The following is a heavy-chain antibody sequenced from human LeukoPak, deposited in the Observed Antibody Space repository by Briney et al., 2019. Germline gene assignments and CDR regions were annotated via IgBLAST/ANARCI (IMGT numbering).Heavy chain of an antibody. J-gene: IGHJ4*02. CDR3: ARSSYDYGGIEGPFDY. CDR1: GFTFSTYW. V-gene: IGHV3-7*01. Sequence: PGGSLRLSCVASGFTFSTYWMSWVRQAPGKGLEWVANIKQDGSEKYYVDSVKGRFTISRDNAKNSLYLQMNSLRAEDTAVYYCARSSYDYGGIEGPFDYWGQGTLVTVSS. CDR2: IKQDGSEK. D-gene: IGHD4-23*01.